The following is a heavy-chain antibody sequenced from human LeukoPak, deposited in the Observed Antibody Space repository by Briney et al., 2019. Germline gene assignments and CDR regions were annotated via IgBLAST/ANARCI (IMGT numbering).Heavy chain of an antibody. CDR2: INSDGSST. CDR1: GVTFSSYW. CDR3: ARDTDDYDILTGYLSWFDP. J-gene: IGHJ5*02. D-gene: IGHD3-9*01. Sequence: PGGSLRLSCAASGVTFSSYWMHWVREAPGKGLVWVSRINSDGSSTSYADSVKGRFTISRDNAKNTLYLQMNSLRAEDTAVYYCARDTDDYDILTGYLSWFDPWGQGTLVTVSS. V-gene: IGHV3-74*01.